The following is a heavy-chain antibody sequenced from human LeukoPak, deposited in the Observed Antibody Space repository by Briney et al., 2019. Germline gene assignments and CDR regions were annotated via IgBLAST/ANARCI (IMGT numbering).Heavy chain of an antibody. CDR3: ARGGGSRDAFDI. CDR2: IIPNSGVT. CDR1: GYTFTGDY. Sequence: GASVKVSCKASGYTFTGDYIRWVRQAPGQGLEGMGWIIPNSGVTNYAQKFQIRVTMTRDTSITTAYMELSRLRSDDTAIYYCARGGGSRDAFDIWGQGTMVTVS. J-gene: IGHJ3*02. V-gene: IGHV1-2*02. D-gene: IGHD1-26*01.